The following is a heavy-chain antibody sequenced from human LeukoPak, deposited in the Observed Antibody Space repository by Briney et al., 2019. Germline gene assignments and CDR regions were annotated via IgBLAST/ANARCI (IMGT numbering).Heavy chain of an antibody. Sequence: PGRSLRLSCAASGFTFSSYGMHRVRQAPGKGLEWVAVISYDGSNKYYADSVKGRFTISRDNSKNTLYLQMNSLRTEDTAVYYCALYGVSSFITYWGQGTLVTVSS. D-gene: IGHD4-17*01. V-gene: IGHV3-30*03. J-gene: IGHJ4*02. CDR1: GFTFSSYG. CDR2: ISYDGSNK. CDR3: ALYGVSSFITY.